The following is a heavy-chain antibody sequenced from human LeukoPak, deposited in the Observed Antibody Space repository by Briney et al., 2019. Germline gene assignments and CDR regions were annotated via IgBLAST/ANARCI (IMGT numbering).Heavy chain of an antibody. D-gene: IGHD6-13*01. CDR3: ARGRWVFDS. J-gene: IGHJ4*02. Sequence: GGSLRLSCAASRFIFSNSWMSWVRQAPGKGLEWVANIKEDGSETRYVASVKGRFTISGDNAKSSLYLQMNSLRAEDTAVYYCARGRWVFDSWGQGTLVTVSS. V-gene: IGHV3-7*01. CDR1: RFIFSNSW. CDR2: IKEDGSET.